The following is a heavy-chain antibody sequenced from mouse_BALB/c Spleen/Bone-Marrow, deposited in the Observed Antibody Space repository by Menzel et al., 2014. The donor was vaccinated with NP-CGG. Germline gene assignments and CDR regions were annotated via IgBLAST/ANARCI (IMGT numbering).Heavy chain of an antibody. V-gene: IGHV5-4*02. Sequence: DVMLVESGGGLVKPGGSLKLSCAASGFTFSDYYMNWVRQTPEKRLEWVATISDGGSYTYYPDSVKGRFTISRDNAKNNLYLQMSSLKSEDTAMYYCARGSSYFDYWGQGTTLTVSS. CDR1: GFTFSDYY. D-gene: IGHD1-1*01. CDR2: ISDGGSYT. CDR3: ARGSSYFDY. J-gene: IGHJ2*01.